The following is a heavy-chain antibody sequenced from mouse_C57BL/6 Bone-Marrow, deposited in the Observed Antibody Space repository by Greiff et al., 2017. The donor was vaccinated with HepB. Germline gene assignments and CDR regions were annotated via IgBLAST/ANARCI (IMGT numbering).Heavy chain of an antibody. Sequence: EVQLVESGGGLVKPGGSLKLSCAASGFTFSDYGMHWVRQAPEKGLEWVAYISSGSSTIYYADTVKGRFTISRDNAKNTLFLQMTSLRSEDTAMYYCARWAGGLNWYFDVWGTGTTVTVSS. J-gene: IGHJ1*03. CDR2: ISSGSSTI. CDR1: GFTFSDYG. CDR3: ARWAGGLNWYFDV. D-gene: IGHD3-3*01. V-gene: IGHV5-17*01.